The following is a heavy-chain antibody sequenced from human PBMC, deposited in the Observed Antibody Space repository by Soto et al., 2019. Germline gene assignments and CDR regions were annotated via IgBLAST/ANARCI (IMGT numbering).Heavy chain of an antibody. V-gene: IGHV3-53*01. CDR1: GFTVSSNY. Sequence: LRLSCAASGFTVSSNYMSWVRQAPGKGLEWVSVIYSGGSTYYADSVKGRFTISRDNSKNTLYLQMNSLRAEDTAVYYCARDSLAAADPYYYYGMDVWGQGTTVTVSS. D-gene: IGHD6-13*01. CDR2: IYSGGST. J-gene: IGHJ6*02. CDR3: ARDSLAAADPYYYYGMDV.